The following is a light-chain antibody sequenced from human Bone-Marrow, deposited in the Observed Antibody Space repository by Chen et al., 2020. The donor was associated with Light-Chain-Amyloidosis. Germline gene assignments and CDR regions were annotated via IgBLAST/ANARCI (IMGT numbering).Light chain of an antibody. CDR3: QSADSSGTYEVI. J-gene: IGLJ2*01. CDR2: RDT. Sequence: SYELTQPPSVPVPPGQADRINCSGDDLPTKYAYWYQQKPGQAPVLVIHRDTERPSGISERFSGSSSGTTATLTISGVQAEDEADYHCQSADSSGTYEVIFGGGTKLTVL. CDR1: DLPTKY. V-gene: IGLV3-25*03.